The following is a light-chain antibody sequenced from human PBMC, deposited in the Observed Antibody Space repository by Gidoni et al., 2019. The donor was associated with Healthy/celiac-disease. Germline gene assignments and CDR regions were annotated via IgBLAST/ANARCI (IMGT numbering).Light chain of an antibody. J-gene: IGKJ1*01. CDR3: QQYNSYSWT. V-gene: IGKV1-5*03. Sequence: DIQMTQSPSTLSASVGDRVTITFRASQSISSWLAWYQQKPGKAPKLLIYKASSLASGVPSRFSGSGSGTEFTLTISSLQPDDFATYYCQQYNSYSWTFGQGTKVEIK. CDR2: KAS. CDR1: QSISSW.